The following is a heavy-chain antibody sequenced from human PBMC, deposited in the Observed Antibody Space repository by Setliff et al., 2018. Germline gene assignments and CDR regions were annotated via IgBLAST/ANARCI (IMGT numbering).Heavy chain of an antibody. V-gene: IGHV4-61*02. D-gene: IGHD7-27*01. CDR2: IFTAGNT. CDR1: GDSISNGSYS. CDR3: AKNRYHWGVGYFDF. Sequence: KTSETLSLTCTVSGDSISNGSYSWTCIRQPAGKGLEWIGRIFTAGNTDYNPSLKSRVTTSLDMSKNQFFLRLTSVTAADTAVYYCAKNRYHWGVGYFDFWGQGILVTVSS. J-gene: IGHJ4*02.